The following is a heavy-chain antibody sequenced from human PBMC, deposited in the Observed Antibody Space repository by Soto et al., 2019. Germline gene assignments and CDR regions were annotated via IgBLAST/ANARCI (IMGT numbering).Heavy chain of an antibody. Sequence: QVQLQQWGAGLLKPSETLSLTCAVSGGSFSGYYWSWIRQPPGTGLEWIGEISLSGSTNYNPSLKSRVTIAVDTSKNQFSLKLTSVTAADTAVFYCARSGRDGYNRDLDYWGPGTLVTVSS. J-gene: IGHJ4*02. D-gene: IGHD5-12*01. CDR2: ISLSGST. CDR1: GGSFSGYY. CDR3: ARSGRDGYNRDLDY. V-gene: IGHV4-34*01.